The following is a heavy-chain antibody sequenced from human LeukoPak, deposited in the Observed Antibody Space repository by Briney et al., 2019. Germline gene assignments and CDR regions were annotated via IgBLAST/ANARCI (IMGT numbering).Heavy chain of an antibody. CDR1: GFTFSSYG. CDR2: ISGSGGST. Sequence: GGSLRLSCAASGFTFSSYGMSWVRQAPGKGLEWVSAISGSGGSTYYADSVKGRFTISRDNSKNTLYLQMNSLKTEDTAVYYCTTDSIPGIAAALVQDDAFDIWGQGTMVTVSS. V-gene: IGHV3-23*01. CDR3: TTDSIPGIAAALVQDDAFDI. D-gene: IGHD6-13*01. J-gene: IGHJ3*02.